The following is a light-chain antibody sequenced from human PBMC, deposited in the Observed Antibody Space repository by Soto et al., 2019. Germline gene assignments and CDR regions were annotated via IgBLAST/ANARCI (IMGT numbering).Light chain of an antibody. Sequence: EIVLTQSPGTLSLSPGERATLSCRASQSFNSIYLAWYQQKPGQAPRLLIYCASSRATGIPDRFSGSGSGTDFTLTISRLEPEDFAVYYCHQYDSWTFGQGTKVDIK. J-gene: IGKJ1*01. CDR1: QSFNSIY. CDR2: CAS. V-gene: IGKV3-20*01. CDR3: HQYDSWT.